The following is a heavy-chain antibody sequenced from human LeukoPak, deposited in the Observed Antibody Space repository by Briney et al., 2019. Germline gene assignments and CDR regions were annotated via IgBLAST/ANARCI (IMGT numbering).Heavy chain of an antibody. CDR1: GFTFTSSA. V-gene: IGHV1-58*01. D-gene: IGHD5-12*01. CDR2: IVVGSGNT. Sequence: ASVKGSCKASGFTFTSSAVQWVRQARGQRLEWIGWIVVGSGNTNYAQKFQERVTITRDMSTSTAYMELSSLRSEDTAVYYCAAVVASGWFDPWGQGTLVTVSS. J-gene: IGHJ5*02. CDR3: AAVVASGWFDP.